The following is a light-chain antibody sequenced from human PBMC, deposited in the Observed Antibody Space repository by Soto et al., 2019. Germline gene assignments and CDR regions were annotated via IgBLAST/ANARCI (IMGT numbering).Light chain of an antibody. V-gene: IGLV2-14*01. J-gene: IGLJ3*02. Sequence: QSALTQPASVSGSPGQSITISCTGTSSDVGAYNYVSWYRQHPGKGPELIIYKVTDRPSGVSSRFSGSKSGNTASLTISGLQAEDEADYYCSSYTTSSTWVFGGGTNLTVL. CDR1: SSDVGAYNY. CDR2: KVT. CDR3: SSYTTSSTWV.